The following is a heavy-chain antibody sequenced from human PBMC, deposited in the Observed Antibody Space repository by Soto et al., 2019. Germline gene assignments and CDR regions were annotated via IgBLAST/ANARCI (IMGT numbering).Heavy chain of an antibody. Sequence: PSETLSLTCTVSGSSINSSGYYWGWIRQPPGKGLEWIGSMFYGVSTYYNPSLKSRVTVSVDTSKNQFSLNLGSVTAADTAVYYCARLPSRHLVDYWGQGTLVTVSS. CDR1: GSSINSSGYY. J-gene: IGHJ4*02. D-gene: IGHD3-3*02. CDR2: MFYGVST. V-gene: IGHV4-39*01. CDR3: ARLPSRHLVDY.